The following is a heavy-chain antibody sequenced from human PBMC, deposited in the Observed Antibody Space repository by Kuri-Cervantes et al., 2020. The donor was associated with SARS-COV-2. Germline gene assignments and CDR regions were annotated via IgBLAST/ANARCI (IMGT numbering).Heavy chain of an antibody. CDR2: IYPGDSDT. Sequence: GESLKISCKGSGYSFTSYWIGWVRQMPGKGLEWMGIIYPGDSDTRYSPSFQGQVTISADKSIGTAYLQWSSLKASDTAMYYCARHALWGYGGNSAFDIWGRGTMVTVSS. CDR3: ARHALWGYGGNSAFDI. V-gene: IGHV5-51*01. D-gene: IGHD4-23*01. J-gene: IGHJ3*02. CDR1: GYSFTSYW.